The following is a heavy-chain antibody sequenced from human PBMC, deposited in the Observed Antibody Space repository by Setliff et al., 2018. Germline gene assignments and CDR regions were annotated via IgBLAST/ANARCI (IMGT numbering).Heavy chain of an antibody. CDR3: ARGGTYRYFDY. CDR1: GDSISDAS. Sequence: PSETLSLTCTVSGDSISDASIMAWIRQPPGKGLEFIGYVFYNGAAKYDPSLKSRVTMSVGTSKTQFSLKLNSMTTADTAVYYCARGGTYRYFDYWGQGALVTVS. J-gene: IGHJ4*02. V-gene: IGHV4-59*01. CDR2: VFYNGAA.